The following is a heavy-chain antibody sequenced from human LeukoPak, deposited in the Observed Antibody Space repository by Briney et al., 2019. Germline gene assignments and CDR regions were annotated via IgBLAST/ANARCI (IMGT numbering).Heavy chain of an antibody. CDR2: IFYSWST. D-gene: IGHD6-19*01. V-gene: IGHV4-59*12. CDR3: ARAYNSGWYERYYFDY. Sequence: SETLSLTCTVSGGCIISNYWSWIRQPPAKGLEWIGYIFYSWSTNYNPSLKGRVTISVDTSKNQFSLKLTSVTAADTAVYYCARAYNSGWYERYYFDYWGQGTLVTVSS. CDR1: GGCIISNY. J-gene: IGHJ4*02.